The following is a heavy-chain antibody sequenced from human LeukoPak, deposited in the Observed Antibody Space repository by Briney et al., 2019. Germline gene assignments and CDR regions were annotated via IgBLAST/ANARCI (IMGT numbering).Heavy chain of an antibody. Sequence: GGSLILSCVASGFTFSSCAMNWVRQAPGEGLEWVSCISASGGSPYYADSVKGRFTFSRDNSKNTLYLQMNSLRAEDTAIYYCAKQGGDYYHTTGKGFDYWGLGTLVTVSS. D-gene: IGHD3-22*01. V-gene: IGHV3-23*01. CDR3: AKQGGDYYHTTGKGFDY. CDR1: GFTFSSCA. J-gene: IGHJ4*02. CDR2: ISASGGSP.